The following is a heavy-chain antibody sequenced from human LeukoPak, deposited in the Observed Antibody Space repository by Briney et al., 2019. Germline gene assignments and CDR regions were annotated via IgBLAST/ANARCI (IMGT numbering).Heavy chain of an antibody. V-gene: IGHV1-69*06. CDR2: IIPIFGTA. D-gene: IGHD3-3*01. CDR1: GGTFSSYA. J-gene: IGHJ4*02. Sequence: ASVKVSCKASGGTFSSYAISWVRQAPGQGLEWMGGIIPIFGTANYAQKFQGRVTITADKSTSTAYMELSSLRSEDTAVYYCARDHGLRSATTDYFDYWGQGTLVTVSS. CDR3: ARDHGLRSATTDYFDY.